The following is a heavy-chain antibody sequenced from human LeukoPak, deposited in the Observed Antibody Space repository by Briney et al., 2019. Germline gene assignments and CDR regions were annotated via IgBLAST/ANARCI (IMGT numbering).Heavy chain of an antibody. CDR1: GYTFTYYV. CDR3: ARGEKPYDY. Sequence: GASVKVSCKTSGYTFTYYVISWVRQAPGQGLEWMGWINAYNGNTNDAQKFQGRVTMTTDTSTSTAYMELRSLRSDDTAVYYCARGEKPYDYWAQGTLDSVSS. J-gene: IGHJ4*02. V-gene: IGHV1-18*01. D-gene: IGHD1-26*01. CDR2: INAYNGNT.